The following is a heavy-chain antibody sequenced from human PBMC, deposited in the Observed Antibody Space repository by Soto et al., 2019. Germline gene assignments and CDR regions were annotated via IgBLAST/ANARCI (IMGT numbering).Heavy chain of an antibody. CDR1: GYTFTSYG. CDR3: ARKRSFDWLSDNWFDP. D-gene: IGHD3-9*01. Sequence: ASVKVSCKASGYTFTSYGISWVRQAPGQGLEWMGWISAYNGNANYAQKLQGRVTMTTDTSTSTAYMELSSLRSDDTAVYYCARKRSFDWLSDNWFDPWGQGTLVTVSS. CDR2: ISAYNGNA. J-gene: IGHJ5*02. V-gene: IGHV1-18*01.